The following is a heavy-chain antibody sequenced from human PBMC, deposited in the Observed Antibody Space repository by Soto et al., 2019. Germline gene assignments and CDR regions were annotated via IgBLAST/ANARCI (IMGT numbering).Heavy chain of an antibody. CDR3: VTQSGNY. CDR2: SGGSDLST. J-gene: IGHJ4*02. Sequence: EVQLLESGGGVVQPGGSLRLSCVVSGLTFSRADLSWVRQPPGQGLEWVSASGGSDLSTLYVDSVRGRFTISRDSAKSTQYFHMNRLSAEATASYYCVTQSGNYWGQGSLVTFSS. V-gene: IGHV3-23*01. CDR1: GLTFSRAD.